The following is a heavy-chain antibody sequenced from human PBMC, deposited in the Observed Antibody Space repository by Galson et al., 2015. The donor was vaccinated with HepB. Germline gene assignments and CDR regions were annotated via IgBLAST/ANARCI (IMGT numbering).Heavy chain of an antibody. D-gene: IGHD1-1*01. V-gene: IGHV1-3*01. Sequence: SVKVSCKASGYTFTSYAMHWVRQAPGQRLKWMGWINAGNGNTKYSQKFQGRVTITRDTSASTAYMELSSLRSEDTAVYYCASSLGYTYRPLFYWGQGTLVTVSS. CDR3: ASSLGYTYRPLFY. CDR2: INAGNGNT. J-gene: IGHJ4*02. CDR1: GYTFTSYA.